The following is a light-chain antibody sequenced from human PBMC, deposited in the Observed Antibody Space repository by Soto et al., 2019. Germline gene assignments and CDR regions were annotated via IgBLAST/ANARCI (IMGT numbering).Light chain of an antibody. J-gene: IGLJ1*01. CDR3: RSWDSSLSAYV. Sequence: QSALTQPPSVSAAPGQKVTISCSGSSSNIGGNSVSWYQQLPGTAPKLLIYDDNKRPSGIPDRFSGSKSGTSATLGITGFQTGDEADYYCRSWDSSLSAYVSGTGTKVTVL. CDR2: DDN. CDR1: SSNIGGNS. V-gene: IGLV1-51*01.